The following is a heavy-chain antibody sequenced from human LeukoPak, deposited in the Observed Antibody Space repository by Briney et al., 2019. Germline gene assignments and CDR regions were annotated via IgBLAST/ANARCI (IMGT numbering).Heavy chain of an antibody. CDR2: ISYDGSNK. CDR1: GFTFSSYA. J-gene: IGHJ1*01. V-gene: IGHV3-30*04. Sequence: PGGSLRLSCAASGFTFSSYAMHWVRQAPGKGLDWVAVISYDGSNKYYADSVRGRFTISRDNSKNTLYLQMNSLRAEDTAVYYCARDSCSSTSCYFEYFQHWGQGTLVTVSS. D-gene: IGHD2-2*01. CDR3: ARDSCSSTSCYFEYFQH.